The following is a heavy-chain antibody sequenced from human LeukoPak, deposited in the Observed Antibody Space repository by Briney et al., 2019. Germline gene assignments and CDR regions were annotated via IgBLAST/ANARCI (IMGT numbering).Heavy chain of an antibody. CDR2: INHSGST. D-gene: IGHD3-3*01. CDR3: ARKSRGSTIFGVPAIPHFDY. J-gene: IGHJ4*02. V-gene: IGHV4-34*01. CDR1: GGSFSGYY. Sequence: KPSETLSLTCAVYGGSFSGYYWSWIRQPPGKGLEWIGEINHSGSTNYNPSLKSGVTISVATSKNQFSLKLSSVTAADTAVYYCARKSRGSTIFGVPAIPHFDYWGQGTLVTVSS.